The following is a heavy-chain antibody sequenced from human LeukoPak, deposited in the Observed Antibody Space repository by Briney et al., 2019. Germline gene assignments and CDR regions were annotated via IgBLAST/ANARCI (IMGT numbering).Heavy chain of an antibody. D-gene: IGHD3-16*01. V-gene: IGHV3-15*01. CDR3: ATASSGLFY. Sequence: PGGPLRLSCAASGLTFSNAWMSWVRQAPGGGLDWVGRIKRKTDGKTTESVAPVKGRFTISRDDSKNTLYLQMNTLKTEDTGVYYCATASSGLFYWGQGTLVTVSS. CDR2: IKRKTDGKTT. CDR1: GLTFSNAW. J-gene: IGHJ4*02.